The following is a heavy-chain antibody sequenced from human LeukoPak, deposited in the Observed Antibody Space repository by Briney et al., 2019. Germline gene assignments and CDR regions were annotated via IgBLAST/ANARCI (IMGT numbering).Heavy chain of an antibody. V-gene: IGHV5-51*01. CDR2: IYPGDSRT. Sequence: GESLKISCNAFGYSFTTYWIGWVRQVPGKGLEWMGVIYPGDSRTRYNPSFQGHVTISADKSTSTAYLQWSSLQASDTATYFCAGRKMTDPWSGPWGQGTLVTVSS. J-gene: IGHJ5*02. CDR3: AGRKMTDPWSGP. CDR1: GYSFTTYW. D-gene: IGHD2-21*02.